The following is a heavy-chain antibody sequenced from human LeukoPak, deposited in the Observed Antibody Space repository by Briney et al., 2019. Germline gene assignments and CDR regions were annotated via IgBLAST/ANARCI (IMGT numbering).Heavy chain of an antibody. J-gene: IGHJ4*02. Sequence: GGSLRLSCAASGFTFSGYGMHWVRQAPGKGLEWVAFIRYDGSNKYYADSVKGRFTISRDNSKNTLYLQMNSLRAEDTAVYYCAKEKNWLVATHFYFDYWGQGTLVTVSS. CDR3: AKEKNWLVATHFYFDY. D-gene: IGHD5-12*01. CDR1: GFTFSGYG. V-gene: IGHV3-30*02. CDR2: IRYDGSNK.